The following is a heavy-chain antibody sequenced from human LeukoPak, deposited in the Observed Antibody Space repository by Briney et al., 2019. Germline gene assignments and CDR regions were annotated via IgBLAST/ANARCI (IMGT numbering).Heavy chain of an antibody. CDR2: IKQDGSEK. D-gene: IGHD4-17*01. Sequence: PGGSLRLSCAASGFTFSSYWMSWVRQAPGKGLEWVANIKQDGSEKYYVDSVKGRFTISRDNAKNSLYLQMNSLRAEDTAVYYCARDKNGDYSHFDYWGQGTLVTVSS. J-gene: IGHJ4*02. V-gene: IGHV3-7*01. CDR1: GFTFSSYW. CDR3: ARDKNGDYSHFDY.